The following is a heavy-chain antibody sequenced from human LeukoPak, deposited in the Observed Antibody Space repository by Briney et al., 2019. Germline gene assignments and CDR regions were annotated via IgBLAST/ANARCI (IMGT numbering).Heavy chain of an antibody. CDR3: AKDSSSGGHYFDY. J-gene: IGHJ4*02. V-gene: IGHV3-9*01. Sequence: GGSLRLSCAASGFTFDDYAMHWVRQAPGKGLEWVSGISWNSGSMAYADSVRGRFTISRDNVKNSLFLELNSLRPEDTALYYCAKDSSSGGHYFDYWGQGTLLTVSS. D-gene: IGHD6-6*01. CDR1: GFTFDDYA. CDR2: ISWNSGSM.